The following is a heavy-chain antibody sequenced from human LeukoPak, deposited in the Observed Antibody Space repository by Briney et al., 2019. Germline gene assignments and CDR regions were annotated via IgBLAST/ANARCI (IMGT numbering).Heavy chain of an antibody. CDR3: ARDRWELLFDY. CDR2: ISGSGGST. CDR1: GFTFSSYA. V-gene: IGHV3-23*01. J-gene: IGHJ4*02. D-gene: IGHD1-26*01. Sequence: GGSLRLSCAASGFTFSSYAMSWVRQAPGKGLEWVSAISGSGGSTYYADSVKGRFTISRDNAKNTLYLQMNSLRAEDTAVYYCARDRWELLFDYWGQGTLVTVSS.